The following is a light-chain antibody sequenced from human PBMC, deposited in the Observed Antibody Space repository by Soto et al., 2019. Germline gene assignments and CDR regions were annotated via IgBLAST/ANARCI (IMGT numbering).Light chain of an antibody. V-gene: IGLV4-60*02. CDR3: ENWDSNTRV. CDR2: LEGSGSY. J-gene: IGLJ3*02. CDR1: SGHSSYI. Sequence: QPVLTQSSSASASLGSSVKLTCTLSSGHSSYIIAWHQQQPGKAPRFFMKLEGSGSYNKGSGVPDRFSGSSSGADRYLTISNLQFEDKADYYCENWDSNTRVFGGGTKLTVL.